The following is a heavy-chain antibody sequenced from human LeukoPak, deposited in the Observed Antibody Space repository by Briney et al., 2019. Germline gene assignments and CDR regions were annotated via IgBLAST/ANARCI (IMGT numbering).Heavy chain of an antibody. CDR2: VYSGGST. D-gene: IGHD5-24*01. CDR1: GFTVSSNY. CDR3: ARMSGDGHNFMSY. J-gene: IGHJ4*02. V-gene: IGHV3-53*01. Sequence: GGSLRLSCAASGFTVSSNYMSWVRQAPGKGLEWVSVVYSGGSTYYADSVKGRFTISSDISKNMLYLQINSLRAEDTAVYYCARMSGDGHNFMSYWGQGTLVTVSS.